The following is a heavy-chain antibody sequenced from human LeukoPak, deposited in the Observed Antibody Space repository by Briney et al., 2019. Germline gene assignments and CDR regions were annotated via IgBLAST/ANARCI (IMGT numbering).Heavy chain of an antibody. CDR2: INPHDSDT. CDR3: ARQWNFDL. CDR1: GYSFTSYW. Sequence: GESLKISCKGSGYSFTSYWIGWVRQMPGKGLEWMGIINPHDSDTRYSPSFQGQVTISADKSINTAYLQWSSLKASDSGMYYCARQWNFDLWGRGTLVTVSS. J-gene: IGHJ2*01. V-gene: IGHV5-51*01.